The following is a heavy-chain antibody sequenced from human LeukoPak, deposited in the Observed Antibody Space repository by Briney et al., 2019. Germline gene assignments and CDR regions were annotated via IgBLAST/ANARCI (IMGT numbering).Heavy chain of an antibody. V-gene: IGHV3-21*01. CDR2: ISSSSSYI. D-gene: IGHD1-26*01. CDR1: GFTFSSYS. J-gene: IGHJ3*02. Sequence: GGSLRLSCAASGFTFSSYSMNWVRQAPGKGLEWVSSISSSSSYIYYADSVKGRFTISRDNAKNSLYLQMNSLRGEDTAVYYCARELLVGVDANDAFDIWGQGTMVTVSS. CDR3: ARELLVGVDANDAFDI.